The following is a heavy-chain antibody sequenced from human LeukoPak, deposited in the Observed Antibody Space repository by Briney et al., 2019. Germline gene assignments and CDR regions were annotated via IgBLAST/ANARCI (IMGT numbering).Heavy chain of an antibody. CDR1: VGTFIIYA. D-gene: IGHD3-10*02. J-gene: IGHJ5*02. CDR3: ARVRESVYSGSYLGVFDP. V-gene: IGHV1-69*13. CDR2: IIPIFGTA. Sequence: SVKVSFKASVGTFIIYAINWVRQPPGQGLEWMGGIIPIFGTANYAQKFQGRVTITADESTSTAYMELSSLRSEDTAVYYCARVRESVYSGSYLGVFDPWGQGTLVTVSS.